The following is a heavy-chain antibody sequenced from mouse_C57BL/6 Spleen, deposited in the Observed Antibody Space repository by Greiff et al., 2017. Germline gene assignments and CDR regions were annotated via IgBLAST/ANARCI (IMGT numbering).Heavy chain of an antibody. J-gene: IGHJ4*01. CDR1: GYTFTSYW. CDR3: ARVWAQATQAMDY. Sequence: QVQLQQPGAELVMPGASVKLSCKASGYTFTSYWMHWVKQRPGQGLEWIGEIDTSDSYTNYNQKFKGKSTLTVYKSYSTAYMHLSSLTSEDSAVYYCARVWAQATQAMDYWGQGTSVTFSS. D-gene: IGHD3-2*02. V-gene: IGHV1-69*01. CDR2: IDTSDSYT.